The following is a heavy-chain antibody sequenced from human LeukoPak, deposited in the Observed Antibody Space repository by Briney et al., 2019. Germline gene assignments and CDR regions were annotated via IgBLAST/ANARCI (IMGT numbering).Heavy chain of an antibody. CDR2: INYSGST. D-gene: IGHD6-13*01. J-gene: IGHJ5*02. Sequence: PSETLSLTCAVYGGSFSGYYWSWIRQPPGKGLEWIGEINYSGSTNYNPSLKSRVTISVDTSKNQFSLKLSSVTAADTAVYYCARGPAAGTFDPWGQGTLVTVSS. V-gene: IGHV4-34*01. CDR1: GGSFSGYY. CDR3: ARGPAAGTFDP.